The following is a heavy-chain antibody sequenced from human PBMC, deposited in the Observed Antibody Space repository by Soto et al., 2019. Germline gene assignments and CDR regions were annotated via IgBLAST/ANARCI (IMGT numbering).Heavy chain of an antibody. Sequence: EVQLVQSGAEVKKPGESLRISCTGFGYTFTTFWISWVRQMPGRGLEWMGRMHPRASYTNYSPSFQGHVTTSADKSISTAYLEWGSLKASDTAMYYCARLYCGSSTCDSWFDPWGQGTLVTVSS. D-gene: IGHD2-2*01. CDR3: ARLYCGSSTCDSWFDP. CDR2: MHPRASYT. J-gene: IGHJ5*02. V-gene: IGHV5-10-1*03. CDR1: GYTFTTFW.